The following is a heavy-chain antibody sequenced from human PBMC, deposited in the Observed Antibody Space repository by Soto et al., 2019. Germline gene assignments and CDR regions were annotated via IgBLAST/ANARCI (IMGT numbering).Heavy chain of an antibody. CDR3: ARAYDFWSGPAGHYYGMDV. CDR1: GFTFSSYA. CDR2: ISYDGSNK. D-gene: IGHD3-3*01. J-gene: IGHJ6*02. V-gene: IGHV3-30-3*01. Sequence: QVQLVESGGGVVQPGRSLRLSCAASGFTFSSYAMHWVRQAPGKRLEWVAVISYDGSNKYYADSVKGRFTISRDNSKNTLYLQMNSLRAEDTAVYYCARAYDFWSGPAGHYYGMDVWGQGTTVTVSS.